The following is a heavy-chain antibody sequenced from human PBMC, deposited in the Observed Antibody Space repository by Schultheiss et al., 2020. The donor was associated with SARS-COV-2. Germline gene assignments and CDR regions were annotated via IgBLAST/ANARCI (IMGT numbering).Heavy chain of an antibody. CDR3: ASLTEYSSSSNRYYYYGMDV. D-gene: IGHD6-6*01. Sequence: SETLSLTCAVSGGSISSSNWWSWVRQPPGKGLEWIGEIYHSGSTNYNPSLKSRVTISVDKSKNQFSLKLSSVTAADTAVYYCASLTEYSSSSNRYYYYGMDVWGQGTTVTVSS. CDR1: GGSISSSNW. V-gene: IGHV4-4*02. J-gene: IGHJ6*02. CDR2: IYHSGST.